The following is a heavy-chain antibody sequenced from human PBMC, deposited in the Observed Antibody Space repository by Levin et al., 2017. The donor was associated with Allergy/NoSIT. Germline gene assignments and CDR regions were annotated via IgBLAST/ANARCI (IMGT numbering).Heavy chain of an antibody. V-gene: IGHV3-23*01. CDR1: GFTFNIYA. D-gene: IGHD1-26*01. J-gene: IGHJ4*02. Sequence: LSLTCAASGFTFNIYAMNWVRQAPGKGLEWVSGISDDGRTTYYADSARGRFTVSRDNSRNTLYLQIDSLRAEDTAVYFCAKSGPGWGGSGKYPRQHDSWGQGTLVIVSS. CDR2: ISDDGRTT. CDR3: AKSGPGWGGSGKYPRQHDS.